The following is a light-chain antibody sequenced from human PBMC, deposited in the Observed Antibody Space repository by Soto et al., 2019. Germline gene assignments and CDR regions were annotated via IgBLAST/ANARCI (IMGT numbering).Light chain of an antibody. Sequence: DIQMTQSPSSLSASVGDRVTITCRASQSISRYLNWYQQKPGKAPKLLIYAASSLQSGVPSRFSGSGSGTDFTLTISSLQPEDFATYYYQQSYSTPMYTFGQGTKLEIK. J-gene: IGKJ2*01. CDR2: AAS. V-gene: IGKV1-39*01. CDR3: QQSYSTPMYT. CDR1: QSISRY.